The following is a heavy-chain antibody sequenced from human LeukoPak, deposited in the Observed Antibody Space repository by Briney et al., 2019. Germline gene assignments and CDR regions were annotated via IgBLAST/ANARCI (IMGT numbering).Heavy chain of an antibody. CDR1: GYTFTTYG. CDR3: ARDYDSSGYYSN. J-gene: IGHJ4*02. V-gene: IGHV1-18*01. D-gene: IGHD3-22*01. CDR2: ISGYNGNT. Sequence: ASVKVSCKASGYTFTTYGISWVRQAPGHALEWMGWISGYNGNTNYAQKFQGRVTMTTDTSTSTAYMELRSLRSDDTAVYYCARDYDSSGYYSNWGQGTLVTVSS.